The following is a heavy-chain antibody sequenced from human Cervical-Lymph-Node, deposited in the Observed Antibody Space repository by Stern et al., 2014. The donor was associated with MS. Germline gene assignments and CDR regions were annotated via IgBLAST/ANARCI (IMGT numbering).Heavy chain of an antibody. Sequence: VQLVESGAEVKKPGASVKVSCKASGYTFPNYGISWVRQAPGQGLEWMGWISTYTGDTHYAQKFQARVTMTTDTSTTTAYMELRSLRSDDTAVYYCARDVVIVVALHNWFDSWGQGTLVTVSS. D-gene: IGHD2-15*01. CDR3: ARDVVIVVALHNWFDS. CDR2: ISTYTGDT. V-gene: IGHV1-18*01. J-gene: IGHJ5*01. CDR1: GYTFPNYG.